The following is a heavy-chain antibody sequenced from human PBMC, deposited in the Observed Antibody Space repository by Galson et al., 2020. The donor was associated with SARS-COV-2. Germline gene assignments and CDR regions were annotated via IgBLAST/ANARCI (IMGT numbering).Heavy chain of an antibody. CDR2: ISSSSGTI. J-gene: IGHJ6*02. CDR1: GVTFSTYN. D-gene: IGHD3-10*01. Sequence: QAGGSLRLSCVASGVTFSTYNMNWVRHAPGKGLEWLSYISSSSGTIHYADSVRGRFTISRDNANNSLYLQMKSLRDEDTAVYYCARDATPITMVRGVMTHYEYYYGMDVWGQGTTVTVSS. CDR3: ARDATPITMVRGVMTHYEYYYGMDV. V-gene: IGHV3-48*02.